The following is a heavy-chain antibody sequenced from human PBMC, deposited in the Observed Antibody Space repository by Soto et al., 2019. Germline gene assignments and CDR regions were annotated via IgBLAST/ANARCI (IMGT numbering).Heavy chain of an antibody. CDR1: GYTFTNYA. D-gene: IGHD3-9*01. CDR3: TRGRYFDWPTWNYGMDV. Sequence: ASVKVSCKASGYTFTNYAIHWVRQAPGQRLEWLGWINAGNGNTKDSQRLEGRVTITRDTSASTAFMELSSLRSEDTAVYYCTRGRYFDWPTWNYGMDVWGQGTTVTVSS. CDR2: INAGNGNT. V-gene: IGHV1-3*01. J-gene: IGHJ6*02.